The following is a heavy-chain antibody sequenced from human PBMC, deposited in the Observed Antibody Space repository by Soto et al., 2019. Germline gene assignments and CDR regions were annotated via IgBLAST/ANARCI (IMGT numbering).Heavy chain of an antibody. Sequence: QVQLVESGGGVVQPGRSLRLSCVASGFTFSGYAMHWVRQAPGKGLEWVTVISYDASNKYYADSVKGRFTISRDNSKNPLYLQMNSLRAEDKAVYYCARGGGGYHYYGMDVWGQGTTVTVSS. CDR2: ISYDASNK. CDR1: GFTFSGYA. J-gene: IGHJ6*02. V-gene: IGHV3-30-3*01. D-gene: IGHD3-16*01. CDR3: ARGGGGYHYYGMDV.